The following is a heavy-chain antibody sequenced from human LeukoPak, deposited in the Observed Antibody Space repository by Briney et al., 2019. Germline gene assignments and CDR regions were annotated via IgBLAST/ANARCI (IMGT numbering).Heavy chain of an antibody. CDR3: ARINSGSYYAYYYYYMDV. CDR1: GGSISSSAHY. D-gene: IGHD1-26*01. J-gene: IGHJ6*03. CDR2: VYHSGST. Sequence: SETLSLTCTVSGGSISSSAHYWGWIRQPPGKGLEWIACVYHSGSTFYNPSLKSRVTISVDTSKNQFSLKLSSVTAADTAVYYCARINSGSYYAYYYYYMDVWGKGTTVTVSS. V-gene: IGHV4-39*07.